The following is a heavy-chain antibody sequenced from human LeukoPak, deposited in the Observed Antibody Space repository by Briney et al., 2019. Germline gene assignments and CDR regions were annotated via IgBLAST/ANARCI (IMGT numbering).Heavy chain of an antibody. Sequence: GRSLRLSCTASGFTFGDYAMSWVRQAPGKGLEWVGFIRSKAYGGTTEYAASVKGRFTISRDDSKSIAYLQMNSLKTEDTAVYYCTRARIVVVVAAYYFDYWGQGTLVTVSS. V-gene: IGHV3-49*04. J-gene: IGHJ4*02. CDR3: TRARIVVVVAAYYFDY. CDR2: IRSKAYGGTT. CDR1: GFTFGDYA. D-gene: IGHD2-15*01.